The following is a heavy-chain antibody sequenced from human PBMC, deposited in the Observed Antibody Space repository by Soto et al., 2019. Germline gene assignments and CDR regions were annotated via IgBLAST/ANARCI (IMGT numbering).Heavy chain of an antibody. D-gene: IGHD3-22*01. CDR1: GGSISSGGYS. J-gene: IGHJ4*02. CDR3: ARGDYYDSSAQALIY. V-gene: IGHV4-30-2*05. Sequence: TSETLSLTCAVSGGSISSGGYSWSWIRQPPGKGLEWIGYIYHSGSTYYNPSLKSRVTISVDTSKNQFSLKLSSVTAADTAVYYCARGDYYDSSAQALIYWGQGTLVTVSS. CDR2: IYHSGST.